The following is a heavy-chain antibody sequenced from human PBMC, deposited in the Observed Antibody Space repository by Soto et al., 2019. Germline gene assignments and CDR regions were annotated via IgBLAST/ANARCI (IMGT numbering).Heavy chain of an antibody. Sequence: QVQLVQSGAEVKPPGSSVKVSCRSSGGSFSTSTISWVRQAPGHGLEWMGRIIPLLNITNYARSFQGRVTIAADKSTRTVSLELSSLKYEDTGLYFCAGSSSAVVAAAPYYFAFWVQGTLLTVSA. CDR3: AGSSSAVVAAAPYYFAF. J-gene: IGHJ4*02. V-gene: IGHV1-69*02. CDR1: GGSFSTST. D-gene: IGHD2-15*01. CDR2: IIPLLNIT.